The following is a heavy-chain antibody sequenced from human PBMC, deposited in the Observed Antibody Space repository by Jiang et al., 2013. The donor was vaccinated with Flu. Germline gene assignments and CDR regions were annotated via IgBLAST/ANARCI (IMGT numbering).Heavy chain of an antibody. CDR2: ISGSGGRT. CDR1: GFTFSSYA. J-gene: IGHJ6*02. D-gene: IGHD3/OR15-3a*01. Sequence: QLLESGGGLVHPGGSLRLSCAASGFTFSSYAMSWVRQAPGKGLEWVSAISGSGGRTHFADSVKGRFTISRDNSKNTLYLQMDSLRAEDTAIYYCAKEEAGLNLYYGMDVWGQGTTVTVSS. CDR3: AKEEAGLNLYYGMDV. V-gene: IGHV3-23*01.